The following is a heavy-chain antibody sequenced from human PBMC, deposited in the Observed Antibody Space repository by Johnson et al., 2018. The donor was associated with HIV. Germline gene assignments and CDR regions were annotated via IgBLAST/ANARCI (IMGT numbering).Heavy chain of an antibody. V-gene: IGHV3-53*01. Sequence: IYSDGSTYYADFVKGRFSISRDNSKNSLCLQMNSLRAEDTAVYYCARAGSSSAFDIWGQGTMVTVSS. CDR3: ARAGSSSAFDI. D-gene: IGHD1-26*01. J-gene: IGHJ3*02. CDR2: IYSDGST.